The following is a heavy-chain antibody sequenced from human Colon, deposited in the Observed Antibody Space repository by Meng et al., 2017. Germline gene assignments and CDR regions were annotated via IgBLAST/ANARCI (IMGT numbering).Heavy chain of an antibody. Sequence: EVQRVESGGGLVQPGGSLRLSCAASGFTFSNYTMTWVRQAPGKGLEWVATISHSAADTHYADSMKGRFTISRDNSKNTLYLQADSLRADDTAVYFCAQGNSGSPQGGHWGQGTLVTVSS. CDR1: GFTFSNYT. J-gene: IGHJ4*02. CDR3: AQGNSGSPQGGH. D-gene: IGHD3-10*01. V-gene: IGHV3-23*04. CDR2: ISHSAADT.